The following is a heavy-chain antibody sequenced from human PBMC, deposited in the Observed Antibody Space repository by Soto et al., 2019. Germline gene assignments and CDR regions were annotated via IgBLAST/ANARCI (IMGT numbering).Heavy chain of an antibody. J-gene: IGHJ4*02. CDR1: GFTFSSYW. D-gene: IGHD2-2*01. CDR2: IKQDGSEK. Sequence: GGSLRLSCAASGFTFSSYWMRWVRQAPGKGLEWVANIKQDGSEKYYVDSVKGRFTISRDNAKNSLYLQMNSLRAEDTAVYYCARFSRSAGSTSCYASDYWGQGTLVTVSS. CDR3: ARFSRSAGSTSCYASDY. V-gene: IGHV3-7*04.